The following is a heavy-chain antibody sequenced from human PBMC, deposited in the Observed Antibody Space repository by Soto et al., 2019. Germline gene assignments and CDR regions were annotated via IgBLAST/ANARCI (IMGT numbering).Heavy chain of an antibody. CDR1: GDSVSSNSSA. D-gene: IGHD3-3*01. J-gene: IGHJ3*02. Sequence: SQTLSLPCAISGDSVSSNSSAWNWIRQSPSRGLEWLGRTYYRSKWYNDYAVSVKSRITINPDTSKNQFSLQLNSVTPEDTAVYYCARGLFVLRFLHAFDIWGQGTMVTVSS. CDR2: TYYRSKWYN. CDR3: ARGLFVLRFLHAFDI. V-gene: IGHV6-1*01.